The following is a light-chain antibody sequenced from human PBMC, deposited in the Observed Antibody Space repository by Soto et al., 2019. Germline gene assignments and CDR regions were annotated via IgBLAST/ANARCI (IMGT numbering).Light chain of an antibody. J-gene: IGKJ2*01. CDR2: DAS. CDR3: QQYISYPYT. Sequence: DIQMTQFPSTLSASVGDRVTITCRASQTTNTWLAWYQQKPGTAPKLLIYDASSLEGGVPSRFSASGSGTEFTLTISSLQPDDLATYYCQQYISYPYTVGQGTKVDI. CDR1: QTTNTW. V-gene: IGKV1-5*01.